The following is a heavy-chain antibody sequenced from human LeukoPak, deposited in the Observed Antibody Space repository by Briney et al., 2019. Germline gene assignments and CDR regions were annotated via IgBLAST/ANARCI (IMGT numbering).Heavy chain of an antibody. Sequence: PGGSLRLSCATSGFTVSSNHINWVRQAPGKGLEWVSIIYSGGRTYSTDSVKGRFTIPRDSSKNTVYLQMNSLRVEDTAMYYCAGAPDSSGWYYRYWGQGTLVTVSS. CDR2: IYSGGRT. D-gene: IGHD6-19*01. V-gene: IGHV3-53*01. CDR3: AGAPDSSGWYYRY. J-gene: IGHJ4*02. CDR1: GFTVSSNH.